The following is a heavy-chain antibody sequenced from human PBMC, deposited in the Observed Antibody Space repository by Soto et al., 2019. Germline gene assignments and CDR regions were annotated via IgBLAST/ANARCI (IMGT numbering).Heavy chain of an antibody. J-gene: IGHJ4*02. Sequence: SETLSLTCTVSGGSISSYYWSWIRQPPGKGLEWIGYIYYTGSTNSNPSLKSRVTISVDTSKNQFSLKLSSVTAADTAVYYCAREVSGWYGLFNYWGLGTLVTVSS. CDR2: IYYTGST. D-gene: IGHD6-19*01. V-gene: IGHV4-59*01. CDR1: GGSISSYY. CDR3: AREVSGWYGLFNY.